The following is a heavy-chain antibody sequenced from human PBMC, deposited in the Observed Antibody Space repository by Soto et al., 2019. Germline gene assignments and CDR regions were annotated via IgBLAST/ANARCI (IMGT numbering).Heavy chain of an antibody. J-gene: IGHJ4*02. CDR2: ISGSGGST. CDR1: GFTFDSYA. V-gene: IGHV3-23*01. Sequence: EVQLLESGGGLIQPGGSLRLSCAASGFTFDSYAMSWVRQAPGMGLEWVSSISGSGGSTHYAESVKGRFTISRDDSKDTLHLQMNTVRAEDTAKYYCAKATGLVGASHYFDNWGQGTLVTVSS. D-gene: IGHD1-26*01. CDR3: AKATGLVGASHYFDN.